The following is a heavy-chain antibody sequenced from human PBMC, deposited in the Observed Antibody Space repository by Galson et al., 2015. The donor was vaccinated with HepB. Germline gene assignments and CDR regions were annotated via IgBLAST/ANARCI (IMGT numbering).Heavy chain of an antibody. CDR2: IKPDGSDK. CDR1: GFTFSNYW. CDR3: AIPLRGAVTGADY. Sequence: SLRLSCAASGFTFSNYWMTWVRQAPGKGLEWVAIIKPDGSDKYYVDSVKGRFTIPRDNAKNSLYLQMNSLRAEDTAVYYCAIPLRGAVTGADYWGQGTLVTVSS. J-gene: IGHJ4*02. V-gene: IGHV3-7*01. D-gene: IGHD6-19*01.